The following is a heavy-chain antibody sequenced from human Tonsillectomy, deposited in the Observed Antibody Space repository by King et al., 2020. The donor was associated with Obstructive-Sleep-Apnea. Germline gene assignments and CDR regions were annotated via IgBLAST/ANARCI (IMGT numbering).Heavy chain of an antibody. CDR3: ARDIAAAGMRPYYFDY. Sequence: EVQLVESGGGLVQPGGSLRLSCAASGFTFSSYWMSWVRQAPGKGLEWVANIKQDGSEKYYVDSVKGRFTISRDNAKNSLYLQMNSLRAEDTAVYYCARDIAAAGMRPYYFDYWGQGTLVTVSS. J-gene: IGHJ4*02. CDR1: GFTFSSYW. V-gene: IGHV3-7*01. CDR2: IKQDGSEK. D-gene: IGHD6-13*01.